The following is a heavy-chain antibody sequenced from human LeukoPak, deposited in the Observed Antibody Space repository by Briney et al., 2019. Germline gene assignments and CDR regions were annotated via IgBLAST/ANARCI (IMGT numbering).Heavy chain of an antibody. CDR3: ARGEEYSSGWGKY. D-gene: IGHD6-19*01. J-gene: IGHJ4*02. CDR2: IIPILGIA. CDR1: GGTFSSYA. V-gene: IGHV1-69*04. Sequence: SVKVSCKASGGTFSSYAISWVRQAPGQGLEWMGRIIPILGIANYAQKLQGRVTMTTDTSTSTAYMELRSLRSDDTAVYYCARGEEYSSGWGKYWGQGTLVTVSS.